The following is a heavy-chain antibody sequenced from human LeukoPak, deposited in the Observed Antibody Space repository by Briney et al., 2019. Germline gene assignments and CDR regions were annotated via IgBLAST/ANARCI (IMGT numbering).Heavy chain of an antibody. CDR1: GYTFTSYD. Sequence: ASVKVSCKASGYTFTSYDINWVRQATGQGLEWMGWMNPNSGNTGYAQKFQGRVTMTRNTSISTAYMELSSLRSEDTAVYYCARVLPYYDILTGPLDVWGKGTTVTISS. CDR3: ARVLPYYDILTGPLDV. CDR2: MNPNSGNT. D-gene: IGHD3-9*01. J-gene: IGHJ6*04. V-gene: IGHV1-8*01.